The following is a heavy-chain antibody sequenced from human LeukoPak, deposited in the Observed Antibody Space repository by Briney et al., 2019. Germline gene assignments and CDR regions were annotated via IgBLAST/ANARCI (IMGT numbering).Heavy chain of an antibody. CDR2: IRGNSRGI. V-gene: IGHV3-21*06. Sequence: GGSLRLSCAASGFTFNSYTMNWVRQAPGKGLESVSSIRGNSRGINYADSVKGRFTISRDNDKNTVFLEMNSLRAEDTAVYYCARDGASIDDQYYGLDVWGQGTTVTVSS. J-gene: IGHJ6*02. CDR3: ARDGASIDDQYYGLDV. D-gene: IGHD1-1*01. CDR1: GFTFNSYT.